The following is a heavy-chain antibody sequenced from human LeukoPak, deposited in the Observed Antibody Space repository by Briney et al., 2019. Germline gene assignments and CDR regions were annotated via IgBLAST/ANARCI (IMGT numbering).Heavy chain of an antibody. Sequence: ASVKVSCKASGYTFTSYDINWVRQATGQGLEWMGWMNPNSGNTGYAQKFQGRVTITRNTSISTAYTELSSLRSEDTAVYYCARGGSPYCSSTSCPPHYYYYYMDVWGKGTTVTVSS. CDR2: MNPNSGNT. D-gene: IGHD2-2*01. CDR1: GYTFTSYD. J-gene: IGHJ6*03. CDR3: ARGGSPYCSSTSCPPHYYYYYMDV. V-gene: IGHV1-8*01.